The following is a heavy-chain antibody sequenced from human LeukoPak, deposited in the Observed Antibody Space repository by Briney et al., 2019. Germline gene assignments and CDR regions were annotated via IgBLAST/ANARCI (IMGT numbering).Heavy chain of an antibody. CDR1: GFTFSSYW. J-gene: IGHJ4*02. Sequence: PGGSLRLSCAASGFTFSSYWMSWVRQAPGKGLEWVANIKQDGSEKNCVDSVKGRFTISRDNAKNSLYLQVNSLRADDTAVYYCVKEMAAMVNSVDYWGQGTLVTVSS. CDR3: VKEMAAMVNSVDY. CDR2: IKQDGSEK. D-gene: IGHD5-18*01. V-gene: IGHV3-7*03.